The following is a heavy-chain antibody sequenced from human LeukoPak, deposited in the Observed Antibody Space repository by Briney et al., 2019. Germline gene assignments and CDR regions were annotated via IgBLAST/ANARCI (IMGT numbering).Heavy chain of an antibody. CDR1: GYTFTGYY. CDR3: AREEGTWIQLWLLANGAFDI. Sequence: ASVKVSCKASGYTFTGYYMHWVRQAPGQGLEWMGRINPNSGGTNYAQKFQGRVTMTRDTSISTAYVELSRLRSDDTAVYYCAREEGTWIQLWLLANGAFDIWGQGTMVTVSS. J-gene: IGHJ3*02. V-gene: IGHV1-2*06. D-gene: IGHD5-18*01. CDR2: INPNSGGT.